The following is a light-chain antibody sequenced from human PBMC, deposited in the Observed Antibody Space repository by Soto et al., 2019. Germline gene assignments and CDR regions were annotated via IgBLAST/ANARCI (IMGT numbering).Light chain of an antibody. CDR1: QDISNY. J-gene: IGKJ4*01. V-gene: IGKV1-33*01. Sequence: DIQMTQSPSSLSASVGDRVTITCQASQDISNYLNWYQQKPGKAPKLLIYDASNLETGVPSRFSGSGSGAEFTFTISSLQPEDIATYYCQQYDNRPLFGGGTKVEIK. CDR3: QQYDNRPL. CDR2: DAS.